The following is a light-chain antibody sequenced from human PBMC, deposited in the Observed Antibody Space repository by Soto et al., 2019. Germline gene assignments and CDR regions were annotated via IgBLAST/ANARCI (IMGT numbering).Light chain of an antibody. CDR2: DAS. J-gene: IGKJ5*01. V-gene: IGKV3-11*01. Sequence: EIVLTQSPATLSLSPGERATLSCRASQSVNSFLAWYQQKPGQAPRLLSYDASNRATGIPARFNGSGSETDFTLTISSLESEDFAVYYCQQRSSWPVTFGQGTRLEIK. CDR1: QSVNSF. CDR3: QQRSSWPVT.